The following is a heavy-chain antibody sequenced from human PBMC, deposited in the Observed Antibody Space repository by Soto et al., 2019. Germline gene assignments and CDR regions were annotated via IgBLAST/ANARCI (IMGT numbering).Heavy chain of an antibody. J-gene: IGHJ6*02. Sequence: QLQLQESGPGLVKPSETLSLTCTVSGGSISSSSYYWGWIRQPPGKGLEWIGSIYYSGSTYYNPSLKSRVTISVDTSKNQFSLKLSSVTAADTAVYYCARLGTSGTSVWYYGMDVWGQGTTVTVSS. CDR2: IYYSGST. V-gene: IGHV4-39*01. CDR1: GGSISSSSYY. D-gene: IGHD3-10*01. CDR3: ARLGTSGTSVWYYGMDV.